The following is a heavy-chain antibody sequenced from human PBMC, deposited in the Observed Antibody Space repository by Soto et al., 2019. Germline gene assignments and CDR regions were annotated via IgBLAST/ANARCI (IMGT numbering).Heavy chain of an antibody. CDR1: GGSISSSSYY. CDR3: AREGYSYGYYFDY. Sequence: PSETLSLTCTVSGGSISSSSYYWGWIRQPPGKGLEWIGSIYYSGSTYYNPSLKSRVTISVDTSKNQFSLELSSVTAADTAVYYCAREGYSYGYYFDYWGQGTLVTVSS. D-gene: IGHD5-18*01. J-gene: IGHJ4*02. CDR2: IYYSGST. V-gene: IGHV4-39*01.